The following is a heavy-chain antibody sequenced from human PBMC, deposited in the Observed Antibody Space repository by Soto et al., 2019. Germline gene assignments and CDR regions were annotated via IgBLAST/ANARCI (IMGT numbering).Heavy chain of an antibody. CDR3: ARDRNYYDSSGGYYGMDV. J-gene: IGHJ6*02. V-gene: IGHV3-7*05. CDR2: IKQDGSEK. D-gene: IGHD3-22*01. CDR1: GFTFSSYW. Sequence: PGGSLRLSCAASGFTFSSYWMSWVRQAPGKGLEWVANIKQDGSEKYYVDSVKGRFTISRDNAKNSLYLQMNSLRAEDTAVYYCARDRNYYDSSGGYYGMDVWGQGTTVTVSS.